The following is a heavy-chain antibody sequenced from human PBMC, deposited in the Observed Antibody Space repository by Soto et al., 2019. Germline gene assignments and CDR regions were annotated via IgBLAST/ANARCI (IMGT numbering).Heavy chain of an antibody. CDR3: ARVVYFDRSAYGL. Sequence: EVQLLESGGDLVQPGGSLRLSCAASGFPFSSYAMTWVRQAPGKGLEWVSSISGDSNYIYYADSVQGRFTISRDNAKNSVYLQMNSLRAEDTAVYYCARVVYFDRSAYGLWGQGTMVTVSS. V-gene: IGHV3-21*01. CDR2: ISGDSNYI. D-gene: IGHD3-22*01. J-gene: IGHJ3*01. CDR1: GFPFSSYA.